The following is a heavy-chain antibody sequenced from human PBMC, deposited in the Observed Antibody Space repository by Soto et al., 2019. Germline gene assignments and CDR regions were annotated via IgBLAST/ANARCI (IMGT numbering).Heavy chain of an antibody. CDR2: MTPNSGDT. CDR3: ARGGKYGGFTHYFDP. Sequence: GASVKVSCKASGYTFSNDDINWVRQAPGQGLEWMGWMTPNSGDTDHAQKFQGRLTLTRNTSISTAYMELSSLRSEDTAVYYCARGGKYGGFTHYFDPWGQGTLVTVSS. J-gene: IGHJ5*02. D-gene: IGHD5-12*01. CDR1: GYTFSNDD. V-gene: IGHV1-8*01.